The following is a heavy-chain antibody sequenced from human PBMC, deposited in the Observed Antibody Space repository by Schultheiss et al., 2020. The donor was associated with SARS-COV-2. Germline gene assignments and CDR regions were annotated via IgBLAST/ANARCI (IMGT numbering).Heavy chain of an antibody. CDR2: IYYSGST. V-gene: IGHV4-39*02. CDR3: ARDPGIAAAGTYYYYGMDV. CDR1: GGSISSSSYY. J-gene: IGHJ6*02. D-gene: IGHD6-13*01. Sequence: SQTLSLTCTVSGGSISSSSYYWGWIRQPPGKGLEWIGSIYYSGSTYYNPSLKSRVTISVDTSKNQFSLKLSSVTAADTAVYYCARDPGIAAAGTYYYYGMDVWGQGTTVTVSS.